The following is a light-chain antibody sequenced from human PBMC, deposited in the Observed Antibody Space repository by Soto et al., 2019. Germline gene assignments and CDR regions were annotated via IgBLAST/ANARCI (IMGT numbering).Light chain of an antibody. CDR1: SSDVGGYNY. V-gene: IGLV2-14*01. J-gene: IGLJ1*01. Sequence: QSVLTQPASVSGSPGQSITISCTGTSSDVGGYNYVSWYQQHPGKAPKLMIYDVSSRPSGVSNRFSGSKSGNTASLTISGLQAEDEAAYYCSSDIGSSPYVFGTGTKVTVL. CDR3: SSDIGSSPYV. CDR2: DVS.